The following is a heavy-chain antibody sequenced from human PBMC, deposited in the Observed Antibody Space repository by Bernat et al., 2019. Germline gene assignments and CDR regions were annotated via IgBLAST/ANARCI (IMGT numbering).Heavy chain of an antibody. J-gene: IGHJ6*02. CDR1: GLTFSSYA. D-gene: IGHD2-15*01. Sequence: EVQLLESGGGLVQPGGSLRLSCAAPGLTFSSYAMSWVRQAPGKGLEWVSGISGSGGSTYYADSVKGRFTISRDNSKNTLYLQMNSLRAEDTAVYYCARDLGDVGYCSGGRCSAYGGYYYYGMDVWGQGTTVTVSS. CDR2: ISGSGGST. V-gene: IGHV3-23*01. CDR3: ARDLGDVGYCSGGRCSAYGGYYYYGMDV.